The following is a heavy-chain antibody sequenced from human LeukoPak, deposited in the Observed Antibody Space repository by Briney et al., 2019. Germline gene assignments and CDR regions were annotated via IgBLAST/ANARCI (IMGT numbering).Heavy chain of an antibody. J-gene: IGHJ6*03. V-gene: IGHV1-8*03. D-gene: IGHD5-12*01. Sequence: GASVKVSCKASGYTFTSYDINWVRQATGQGLEWMGWMNPNSGNTGYAQKFQGRVTITRNTSISTAYMELGSLRSEDTAVYYCARVSDYDYTPNYYYYYMDVWGKGTTVTVSS. CDR2: MNPNSGNT. CDR1: GYTFTSYD. CDR3: ARVSDYDYTPNYYYYYMDV.